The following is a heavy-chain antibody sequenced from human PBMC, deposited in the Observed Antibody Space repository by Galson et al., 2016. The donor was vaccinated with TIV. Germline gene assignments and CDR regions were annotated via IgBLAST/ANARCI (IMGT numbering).Heavy chain of an antibody. Sequence: SLRLSCAGSGFTFSSYSMTWVRQAPGKGLEWVSYISDSSGSIYYADSVKGRFTISRDNAKNSLYLQMNSLRVEDTAVYYCAREKERSGWYFWFDPWGQGTLVTVSS. J-gene: IGHJ5*02. V-gene: IGHV3-48*04. CDR3: AREKERSGWYFWFDP. CDR1: GFTFSSYS. CDR2: ISDSSGSI. D-gene: IGHD6-19*01.